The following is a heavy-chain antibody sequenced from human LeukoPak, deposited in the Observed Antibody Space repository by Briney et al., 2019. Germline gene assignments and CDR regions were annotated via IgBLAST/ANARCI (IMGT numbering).Heavy chain of an antibody. J-gene: IGHJ4*02. V-gene: IGHV4-59*01. CDR2: IYNSGTT. CDR1: GGSISSFY. D-gene: IGHD5-24*01. CDR3: AKALYGYNYYFDY. Sequence: SETLSLTCTVSGGSISSFYWSWIRQPPGKGLEWIGYIYNSGTTNYNPSLKSRVTISVDTSKNQFSLRLSSVNAADTAVYYCAKALYGYNYYFDYWGQGTLVTVSS.